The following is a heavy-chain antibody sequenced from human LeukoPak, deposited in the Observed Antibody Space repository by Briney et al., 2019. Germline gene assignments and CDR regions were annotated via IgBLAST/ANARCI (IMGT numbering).Heavy chain of an antibody. CDR2: IIPIFGTA. D-gene: IGHD3-3*01. J-gene: IGHJ5*02. CDR3: ARLLGRFLEWLRLDP. Sequence: SVRVSCKASGGTFSSYAISWVRQAPGQGLEWMGGIIPIFGTANYAQKFQGRVTITTDESTSTAYMELSSLRSEDTAVYYCARLLGRFLEWLRLDPWGQGTLVTVSS. V-gene: IGHV1-69*05. CDR1: GGTFSSYA.